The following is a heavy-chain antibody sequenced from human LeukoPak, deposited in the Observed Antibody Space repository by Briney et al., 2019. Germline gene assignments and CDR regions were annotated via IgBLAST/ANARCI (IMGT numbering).Heavy chain of an antibody. CDR1: GGSISSSSYY. CDR2: IYYSGST. D-gene: IGHD3-22*01. J-gene: IGHJ3*02. V-gene: IGHV4-39*01. CDR3: ASGGDSSGYYYRSNAFDI. Sequence: PSETLSLTCTVSGGSISSSSYYWGWIRQPPGKGLEWIGSIYYSGSTYYNPSLKSRVTISVDASKNQFSLKLSSVTAADTAVYYCASGGDSSGYYYRSNAFDIWGQGTMVTVSS.